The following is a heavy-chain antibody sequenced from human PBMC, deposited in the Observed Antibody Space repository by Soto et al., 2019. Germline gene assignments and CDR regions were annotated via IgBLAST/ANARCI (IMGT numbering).Heavy chain of an antibody. D-gene: IGHD2-8*01. CDR3: ARDPYHVLMVNAPNLYGMDV. CDR1: GGTFGSYA. V-gene: IGHV1-69*05. J-gene: IGHJ6*02. CDR2: IIPIFSTP. Sequence: SVKVSCKPSGGTFGSYAISWVRQAPGQGLEWMGGIIPIFSTPNYAQKFQGRLTMTTDTSTATAYMELRSLRSDDTAVYYCARDPYHVLMVNAPNLYGMDVWGQGTTVTVSS.